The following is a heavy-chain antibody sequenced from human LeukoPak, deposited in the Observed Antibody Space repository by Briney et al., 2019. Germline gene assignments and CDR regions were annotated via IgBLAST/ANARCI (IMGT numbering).Heavy chain of an antibody. CDR3: ARERDGYMHDAFDI. V-gene: IGHV3-48*01. CDR2: ISIRSSTI. CDR1: GFTFSSYS. J-gene: IGHJ3*02. D-gene: IGHD5-24*01. Sequence: TGGSLRLSCAASGFTFSSYSMAWVRQAPGKGLEWVSYISIRSSTIYYADSVKGRFTISRDNAKNSLYVQMNSLRAEDTAVYHCARERDGYMHDAFDIWGQGTMVTVSS.